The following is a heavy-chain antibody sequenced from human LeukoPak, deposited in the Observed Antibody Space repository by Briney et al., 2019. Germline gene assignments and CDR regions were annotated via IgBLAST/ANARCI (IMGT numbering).Heavy chain of an antibody. D-gene: IGHD4-17*01. CDR2: INHSGST. Sequence: PSETLSLTCAVYGGSFSGYYWSWIRQPPGKGLEWIGEINHSGSTNYNPSLKSRVTISVDTSKNQFSLKLSSVTAADTAVYYCARVAYGDYVPGYFDYWGQGTLVTVSS. J-gene: IGHJ4*02. CDR3: ARVAYGDYVPGYFDY. V-gene: IGHV4-34*01. CDR1: GGSFSGYY.